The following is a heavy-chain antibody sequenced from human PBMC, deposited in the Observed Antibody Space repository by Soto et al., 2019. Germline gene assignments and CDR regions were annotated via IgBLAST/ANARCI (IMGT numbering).Heavy chain of an antibody. J-gene: IGHJ4*02. CDR1: GGTFSSYA. V-gene: IGHV1-69*13. CDR3: ARFPLGDHSSSSGYFDY. Sequence: PSVKVSCKASGGTFSSYAISWVRQAPGQGLEWMGGIIPIFGTANYAQKFQGRVTITADESTSTAYMELSSLRSEDTAVYYCARFPLGDHSSSSGYFDYWGQGTLVTVSS. D-gene: IGHD6-6*01. CDR2: IIPIFGTA.